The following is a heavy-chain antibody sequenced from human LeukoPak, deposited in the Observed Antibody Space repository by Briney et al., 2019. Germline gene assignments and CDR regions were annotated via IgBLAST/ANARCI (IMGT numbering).Heavy chain of an antibody. CDR2: TYYRSKWYY. J-gene: IGHJ3*02. Sequence: SQTLSLTCAISGDSVSSTGAGWDWIRQSPSRGLEWLGRTYYRSKWYYEYAASVKSRITINPDTSKNQFSLHLSSVAPGDTAVYYCARDVAFDIWGQGTVVTVSS. CDR3: ARDVAFDI. V-gene: IGHV6-1*01. CDR1: GDSVSSTGAG.